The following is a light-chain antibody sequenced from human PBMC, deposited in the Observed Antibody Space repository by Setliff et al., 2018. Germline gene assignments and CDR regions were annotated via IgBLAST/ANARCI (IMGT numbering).Light chain of an antibody. CDR1: GGDVGGYDY. Sequence: QSALTQPASVSGSPGQTIILSCTGTGGDVGGYDYISWYQLHPGKVPKLMIYDVINRPSGVSDRFSGSKSGSTASLTISGLQAEDEATYYCISYLYSQTLYVFGTGTKVTVL. J-gene: IGLJ1*01. CDR3: ISYLYSQTLYV. V-gene: IGLV2-14*03. CDR2: DVI.